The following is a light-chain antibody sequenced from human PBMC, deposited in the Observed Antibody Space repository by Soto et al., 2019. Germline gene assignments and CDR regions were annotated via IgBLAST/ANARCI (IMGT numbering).Light chain of an antibody. Sequence: DIRLTQSPSILSVSVGVRVTITCRASQSISDSLAWYQQKPGQAPRLLIYAASTMHSGFPSRFSGSGSGTDFTLTISSLQSEDFAVYYCQQYDNWPWTFGQGTKVDIK. V-gene: IGKV1-9*01. CDR1: QSISDS. J-gene: IGKJ1*01. CDR3: QQYDNWPWT. CDR2: AAS.